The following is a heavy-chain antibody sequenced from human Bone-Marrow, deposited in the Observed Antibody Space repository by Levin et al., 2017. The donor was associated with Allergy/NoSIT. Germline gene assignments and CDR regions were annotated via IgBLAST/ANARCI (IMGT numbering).Heavy chain of an antibody. J-gene: IGHJ6*03. CDR3: ARDHSSGSYSRGYYYYYHMDV. V-gene: IGHV4-59*01. D-gene: IGHD3-10*01. Sequence: SQTLSLTCTVSGGSISSYYWSWIRQPPGKGLEWIGYIYYTGITNYNPSLKSRVTISIDTSKKQFSLKVSSVTAADTAVYYCARDHSSGSYSRGYYYYYHMDVWGKGNTVTVSS. CDR1: GGSISSYY. CDR2: IYYTGIT.